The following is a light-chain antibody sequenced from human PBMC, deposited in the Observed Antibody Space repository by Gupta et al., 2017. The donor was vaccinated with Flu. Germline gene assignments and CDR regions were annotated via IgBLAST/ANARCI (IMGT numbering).Light chain of an antibody. Sequence: QSVLTQPPSVSGAPGQRVTISCTGSSSAIGAGSDVHWYQHLPGAAPKLLIYGNNNRPTGGPDRFYGSKSGTSASLAITGLQAEDEADYYCQSYDSSLSGFWVFGGGTKVTVL. V-gene: IGLV1-40*01. CDR1: SSAIGAGSD. J-gene: IGLJ3*02. CDR3: QSYDSSLSGFWV. CDR2: GNN.